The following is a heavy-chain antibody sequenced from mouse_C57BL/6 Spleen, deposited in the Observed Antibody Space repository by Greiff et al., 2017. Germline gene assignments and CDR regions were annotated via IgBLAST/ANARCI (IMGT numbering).Heavy chain of an antibody. J-gene: IGHJ4*01. CDR3: TRWNYYGSSRAMDY. V-gene: IGHV1-15*01. Sequence: QVQLKESGAELVRPGASVTLSCKASGYTFTDYEMHWVKQTPVHGLEWIGAIDPETGGTAYNQKFKGKAILTADKSSSTAYMELRSLTSEDSAVYYCTRWNYYGSSRAMDYWGQGTSVTVSS. CDR1: GYTFTDYE. CDR2: IDPETGGT. D-gene: IGHD1-1*01.